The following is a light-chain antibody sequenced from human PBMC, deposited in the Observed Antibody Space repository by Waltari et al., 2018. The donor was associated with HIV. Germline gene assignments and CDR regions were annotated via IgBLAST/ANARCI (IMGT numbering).Light chain of an antibody. J-gene: IGKJ3*01. CDR1: QSVTSSY. CDR2: DAS. V-gene: IGKV3-20*01. Sequence: EIVLTQSPATLSLPPGEGATLSCRASQSVTSSYLAWYQQKPGQAPRLLIFDASNRATGIPDRFSGSGSGTEFTLTIRRVEPEDFAVYYCQHYGTAPRTFGPGTKVEI. CDR3: QHYGTAPRT.